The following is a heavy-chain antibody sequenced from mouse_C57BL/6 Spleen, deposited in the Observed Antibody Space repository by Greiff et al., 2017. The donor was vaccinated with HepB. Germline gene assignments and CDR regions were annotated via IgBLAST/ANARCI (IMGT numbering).Heavy chain of an antibody. Sequence: EVQLQQSGPELVKPGASVKISCKASGYTFTDYYMNWVKQSHGKSLEWIGDINPNNGGTSYNQKFKGKATLTVDKSSSTASMELRSLTSEDSAVYYCARWGIDPLYAMDYWGQGTSVTVSS. CDR3: ARWGIDPLYAMDY. CDR2: INPNNGGT. CDR1: GYTFTDYY. J-gene: IGHJ4*01. V-gene: IGHV1-26*01.